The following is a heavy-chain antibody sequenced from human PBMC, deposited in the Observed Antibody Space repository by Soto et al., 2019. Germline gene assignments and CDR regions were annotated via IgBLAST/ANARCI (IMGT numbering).Heavy chain of an antibody. D-gene: IGHD6-19*01. V-gene: IGHV1-69*01. Sequence: QVQLVQSGAAVRKPGSSVKVSCKASGGTFTKYAITWVRQAPRQGLEWMGGIVPLPGTTNYAQKFRGRVTISADESTSKAYLELSSLRSEDTAVYYCALGVGGLGGSSGWPDCAFDVWGPGTMVIVSS. CDR1: GGTFTKYA. J-gene: IGHJ3*01. CDR2: IVPLPGTT. CDR3: ALGVGGLGGSSGWPDCAFDV.